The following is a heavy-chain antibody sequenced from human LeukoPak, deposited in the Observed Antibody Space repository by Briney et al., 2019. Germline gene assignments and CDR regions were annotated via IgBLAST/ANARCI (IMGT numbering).Heavy chain of an antibody. CDR1: GYTFSSYY. J-gene: IGHJ3*02. CDR3: ARPYSGYDRLSAFDI. CDR2: MNPNSGNT. V-gene: IGHV1-8*02. D-gene: IGHD5-12*01. Sequence: ASVKVSCKASGYTFSSYYMHWARQATGQGLEWMGWMNPNSGNTGYAQKFQGRVTMTRNTSISTAYMELSSLRSEDTAVYYRARPYSGYDRLSAFDIWGQGTMVTVSS.